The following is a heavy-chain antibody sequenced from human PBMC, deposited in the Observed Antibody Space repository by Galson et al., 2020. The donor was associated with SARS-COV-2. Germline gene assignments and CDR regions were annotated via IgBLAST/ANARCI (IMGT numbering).Heavy chain of an antibody. CDR2: ISGNGNHI. CDR3: AKEKFCNGDDCYSFDQ. J-gene: IGHJ4*02. Sequence: GGSLRLSCAASGFTFTTYAMSWVRQAPGKGLEWISAISGNGNHIYYADSVRGRFTTSRDNSKSTLYLQLNSLRGEDTALYYCAKEKFCNGDDCYSFDQWGQGTRVTVSS. V-gene: IGHV3-23*01. D-gene: IGHD2-15*01. CDR1: GFTFTTYA.